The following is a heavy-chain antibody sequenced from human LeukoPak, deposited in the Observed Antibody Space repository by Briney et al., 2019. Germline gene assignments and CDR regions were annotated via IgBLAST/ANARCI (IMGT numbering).Heavy chain of an antibody. CDR1: GGSFSGYY. CDR2: INHSGST. D-gene: IGHD3-10*01. J-gene: IGHJ6*03. Sequence: SETLSLTCAVYGGSFSGYYWSWIRQPPGKGLEWIGEINHSGSTNYNPSLKSRVTISVDTSKNQFSLKLSSVTAADTAVYYCARNYGSGTVYYYYHMDVWGKGTTVTISS. V-gene: IGHV4-34*01. CDR3: ARNYGSGTVYYYYHMDV.